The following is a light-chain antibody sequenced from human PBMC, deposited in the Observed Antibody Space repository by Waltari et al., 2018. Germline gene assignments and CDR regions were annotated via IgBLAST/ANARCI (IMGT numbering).Light chain of an antibody. CDR3: QQYCSSPHS. Sequence: EVVLTQSPGTLSLSPGERATLSCRASQSVGSTYLAWYQQKPGQTPRLLIYGASSRATGIPDRFSGSGSGTDFTLTISRLEPEDFAVYYCQQYCSSPHSFGQGTKLEIK. V-gene: IGKV3-20*01. J-gene: IGKJ2*03. CDR2: GAS. CDR1: QSVGSTY.